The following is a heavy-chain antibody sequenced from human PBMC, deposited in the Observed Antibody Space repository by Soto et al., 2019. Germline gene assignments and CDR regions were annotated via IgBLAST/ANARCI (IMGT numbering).Heavy chain of an antibody. CDR2: TYYRSKWYN. CDR1: GDSVSSNSAA. CDR3: AREVVEDCTNGVCWNWFDP. J-gene: IGHJ5*02. V-gene: IGHV6-1*01. Sequence: KQSQTLSLTCAISGDSVSSNSAAWNWIRQSPSRGLEWLGRTYYRSKWYNDYAVSVKSRITINPDTSKNQFSLQLNSVTPEDTAVYYCAREVVEDCTNGVCWNWFDPWGQGTLVTVSS. D-gene: IGHD2-8*01.